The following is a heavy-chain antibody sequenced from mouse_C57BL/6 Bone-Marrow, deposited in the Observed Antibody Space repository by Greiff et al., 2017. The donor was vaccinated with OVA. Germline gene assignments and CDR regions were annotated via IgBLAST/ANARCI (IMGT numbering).Heavy chain of an antibody. CDR1: GFTFSSYA. CDR3: TREYSNYRYAMDY. J-gene: IGHJ4*01. V-gene: IGHV5-9-1*02. D-gene: IGHD2-5*01. Sequence: EVHLVESGEGLVKPGGSLKLSCAASGFTFSSYAMSWVRQTPEKRLEWVAYISSGGDYIYYADTVKGRFTISRDNARNTLYLQMSSLKSEDTAMYYCTREYSNYRYAMDYWGQGTSVTVSS. CDR2: ISSGGDYI.